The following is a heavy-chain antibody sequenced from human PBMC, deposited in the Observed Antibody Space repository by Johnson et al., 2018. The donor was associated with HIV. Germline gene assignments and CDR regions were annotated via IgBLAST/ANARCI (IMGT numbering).Heavy chain of an antibody. J-gene: IGHJ3*02. CDR1: GFTFSSYG. Sequence: QVQLVESGGGVVQPGGSLRLSCAASGFTFSSYGMHWVRQAPGKGLEWVAFIRYDGSNKYYADSVKGRFTISRDNSKNTLYLQMNSLRAEDTAVSYCAKEPPPVWATDAFDIWGQGTMVTVSS. CDR2: IRYDGSNK. V-gene: IGHV3-30*02. D-gene: IGHD5-12*01. CDR3: AKEPPPVWATDAFDI.